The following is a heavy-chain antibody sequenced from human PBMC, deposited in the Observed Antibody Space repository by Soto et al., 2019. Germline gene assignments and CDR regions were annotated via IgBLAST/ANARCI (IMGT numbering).Heavy chain of an antibody. Sequence: ASVKVSCKASGGTFSSYAISWVRQAPGQGLEWMGWISAYNGNTNYAQKLQGRVTMTTDTSTSTAYMELRSLRSDDTAVYYCARDQGVDIVATTVDYWGQGTQVTVSS. J-gene: IGHJ4*02. CDR2: ISAYNGNT. D-gene: IGHD5-12*01. V-gene: IGHV1-18*01. CDR1: GGTFSSYA. CDR3: ARDQGVDIVATTVDY.